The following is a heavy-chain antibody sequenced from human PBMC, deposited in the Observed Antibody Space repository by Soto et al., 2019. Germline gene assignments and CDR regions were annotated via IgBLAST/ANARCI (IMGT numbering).Heavy chain of an antibody. V-gene: IGHV3-21*01. Sequence: SGGSLRLSCAASGFTFSSYSMNWVRQAPGKGLEWVSSISSSSSYIYYADSVKGRFTISRDNAKNSLYLQMNSLRAEDTAVYYCARELRSYYYYGMDVWGQGTTVTVSS. J-gene: IGHJ6*02. D-gene: IGHD4-17*01. CDR2: ISSSSSYI. CDR1: GFTFSSYS. CDR3: ARELRSYYYYGMDV.